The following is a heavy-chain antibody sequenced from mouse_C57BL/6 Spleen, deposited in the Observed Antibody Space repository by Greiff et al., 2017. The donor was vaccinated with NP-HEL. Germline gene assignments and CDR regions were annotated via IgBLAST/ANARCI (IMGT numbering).Heavy chain of an antibody. CDR3: ARRTARDYAMDY. CDR2: ISNGGGST. Sequence: EVNLVESGGGLVQPGGSLKLSCAASGFTFSDYYMYWVRQTPEKRLEWVAYISNGGGSTYYPDTVKGRFTISRDNAKNTLYLQMSRLKSEDTAMYYCARRTARDYAMDYWGQGTSVTVSS. D-gene: IGHD3-1*01. J-gene: IGHJ4*01. V-gene: IGHV5-12*01. CDR1: GFTFSDYY.